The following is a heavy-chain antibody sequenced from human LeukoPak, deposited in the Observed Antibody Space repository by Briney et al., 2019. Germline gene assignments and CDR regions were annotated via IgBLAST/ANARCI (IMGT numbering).Heavy chain of an antibody. CDR1: GFSVSTNY. J-gene: IGHJ4*02. Sequence: PGGSLRLSCAASGFSVSTNYMSWVRQGPGKGLEWVSVVYSGGSKYYADSMKGRFTISRDTSKNTLNLQMNSLRAEDTAVYYCVRGPVVRGSYFEDWGQGTLVTVSS. V-gene: IGHV3-66*01. CDR3: VRGPVVRGSYFED. CDR2: VYSGGSK. D-gene: IGHD2-21*01.